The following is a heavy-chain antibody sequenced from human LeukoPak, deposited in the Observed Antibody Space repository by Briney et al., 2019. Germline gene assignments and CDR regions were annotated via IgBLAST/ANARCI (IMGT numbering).Heavy chain of an antibody. J-gene: IGHJ4*02. CDR3: AHSALGFQYSSGWWEFDY. D-gene: IGHD6-19*01. CDR2: IYWDDDK. V-gene: IGHV2-5*08. Sequence: SWIRQPPGKALEWLALIYWDDDKRYSPSLKSRLTITKDTSKNQVVLTMTNMDPVDTATYYCAHSALGFQYSSGWWEFDYWGRGTLVTVSS.